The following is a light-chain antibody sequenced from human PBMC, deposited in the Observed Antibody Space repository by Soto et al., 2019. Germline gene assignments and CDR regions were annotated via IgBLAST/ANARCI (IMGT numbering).Light chain of an antibody. CDR2: AAS. V-gene: IGKV1-27*01. CDR3: QKYNSAPHT. Sequence: DIQMTRPPSSLSPSVGDRVPILSGASKGISNYLAWYQQKPGKVPKLLIYAASTLQSGVPSRFSGTGSGTDFTLTISSLQPEDVATYYCQKYNSAPHTFGQGTKLEIK. J-gene: IGKJ2*01. CDR1: KGISNY.